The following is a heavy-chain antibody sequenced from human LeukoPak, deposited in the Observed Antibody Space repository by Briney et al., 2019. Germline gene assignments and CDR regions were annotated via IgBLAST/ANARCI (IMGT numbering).Heavy chain of an antibody. D-gene: IGHD6-6*01. CDR2: ISGPGERT. Sequence: GGSLRLSCAASGFTFSSYSMNWVRQAPGKGLEWVSVISGPGERTFYADSVKGRFTISRDNSKNTLYLQMNSLRAEDTAVYYCAKDRIAARPCYFDYWGQGTLVTVSS. CDR3: AKDRIAARPCYFDY. J-gene: IGHJ4*02. CDR1: GFTFSSYS. V-gene: IGHV3-23*01.